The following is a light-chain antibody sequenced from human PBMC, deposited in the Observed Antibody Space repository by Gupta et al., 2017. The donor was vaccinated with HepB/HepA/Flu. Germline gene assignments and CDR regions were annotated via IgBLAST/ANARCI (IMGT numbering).Light chain of an antibody. Sequence: QSVLTQPPSASGTPGQRVTISCSGSSSNIGSKSVNWYQQLPGTAPKLLISTNNPRPSGGPERFSGSKSGTSASLAISGLQSEDEADYYCAAWDDRLNGPVFGGGTKLTVL. CDR3: AAWDDRLNGPV. CDR2: TNN. CDR1: SSNIGSKS. V-gene: IGLV1-44*01. J-gene: IGLJ2*01.